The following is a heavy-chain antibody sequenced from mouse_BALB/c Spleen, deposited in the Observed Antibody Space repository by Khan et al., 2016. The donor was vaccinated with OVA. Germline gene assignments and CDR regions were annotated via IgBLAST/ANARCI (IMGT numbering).Heavy chain of an antibody. V-gene: IGHV14-3*02. D-gene: IGHD2-1*01. Sequence: EVKLLESGAELVKPGASVKLSCTASGFNIKDTYMHWVKQRPEQGLEWIGRIDPANGNTKYDPKFQGKATITADTSSNTAYLQLSSLTSEDTAVYYCARDGNPYYYAMDYWGQGTSVTVSS. CDR3: ARDGNPYYYAMDY. CDR2: IDPANGNT. CDR1: GFNIKDTY. J-gene: IGHJ4*01.